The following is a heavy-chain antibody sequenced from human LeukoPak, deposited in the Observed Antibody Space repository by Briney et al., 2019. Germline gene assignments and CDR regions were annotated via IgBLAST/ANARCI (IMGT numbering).Heavy chain of an antibody. V-gene: IGHV3-9*01. CDR3: AKVEYQLVS. J-gene: IGHJ5*02. CDR2: NSWNSGSI. Sequence: AGGSLRLSCAASGFTFDDYAMHWVRQAPGKGLEWVSGNSWNSGSIGYADSVKGRFTISRDNAKNSLYLQMNSLRAEDTALYYCAKVEYQLVSWGQGTLVTVSS. CDR1: GFTFDDYA. D-gene: IGHD2-2*01.